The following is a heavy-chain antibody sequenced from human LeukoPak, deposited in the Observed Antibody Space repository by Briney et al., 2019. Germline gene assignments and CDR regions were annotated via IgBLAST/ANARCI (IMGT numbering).Heavy chain of an antibody. J-gene: IGHJ6*02. V-gene: IGHV3-33*01. Sequence: PGGSLRLSCAASGFTFSSYGMHWVRQAPGKGLEWVAVIWYDGSNKYYADSVKGRFTISRDNSKNTLYLQMNSLRAEDTAVYYCARAGSDFWSGYSIYYYYYGMDVWGQGTTVTVSS. CDR1: GFTFSSYG. CDR2: IWYDGSNK. CDR3: ARAGSDFWSGYSIYYYYYGMDV. D-gene: IGHD3-3*01.